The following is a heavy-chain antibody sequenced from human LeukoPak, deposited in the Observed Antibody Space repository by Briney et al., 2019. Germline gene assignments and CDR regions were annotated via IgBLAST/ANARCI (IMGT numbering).Heavy chain of an antibody. Sequence: ASVKVSCKASGGTFSSYATSWVRQAPGQGLEWMGGIIPIFGTTNYAQKFQGRVTITTDESTSTAYMELSSLRSEDTAVYYCARGLAAAILDVWGKGTTVTVSS. CDR2: IIPIFGTT. CDR3: ARGLAAAILDV. J-gene: IGHJ6*04. V-gene: IGHV1-69*05. D-gene: IGHD6-13*01. CDR1: GGTFSSYA.